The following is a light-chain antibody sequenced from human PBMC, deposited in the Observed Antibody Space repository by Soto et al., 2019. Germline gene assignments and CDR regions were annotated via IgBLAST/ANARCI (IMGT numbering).Light chain of an antibody. J-gene: IGLJ1*01. V-gene: IGLV2-14*01. Sequence: QSVLTQPASVSGSPGQSITISCTGTSSDVGDYNYVPWYQQHPGKAPKLMIYEVSNRPSGVSNRFSGSKSGSTASLTISGLQAEDEADYYCSSCSSCSTRSTRVFGTGTKVTVL. CDR1: SSDVGDYNY. CDR3: SSCSSCSTRSTRV. CDR2: EVS.